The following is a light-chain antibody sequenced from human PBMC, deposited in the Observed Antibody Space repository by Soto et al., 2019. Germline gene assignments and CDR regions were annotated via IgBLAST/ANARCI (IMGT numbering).Light chain of an antibody. CDR2: GAS. V-gene: IGKV3-20*01. CDR1: QSVLNNY. Sequence: EILLTQSPGTLSLSPGDRATLSCRASQSVLNNYLAWYQQKPGQAPRLLIYGASSRATGIPDRFSGSGSGTDFTLTITRLEPEDFAVYYCQQFTTTVVTFRQGTKLEIK. CDR3: QQFTTTVVT. J-gene: IGKJ2*01.